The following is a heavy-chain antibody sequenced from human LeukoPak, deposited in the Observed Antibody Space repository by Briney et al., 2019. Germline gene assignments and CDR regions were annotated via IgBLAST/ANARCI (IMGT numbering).Heavy chain of an antibody. Sequence: GGSLRLSCAASGFTFSSYEMNWVRQAPGKGLEWVSYISSSGSTIYYADSVKGRFTISRDNAKNSLYLQMNSLRAEDTAVYYCASINPYSSGWYVFGSWGQGTLVTVSS. V-gene: IGHV3-48*03. D-gene: IGHD6-19*01. CDR3: ASINPYSSGWYVFGS. CDR2: ISSSGSTI. CDR1: GFTFSSYE. J-gene: IGHJ4*02.